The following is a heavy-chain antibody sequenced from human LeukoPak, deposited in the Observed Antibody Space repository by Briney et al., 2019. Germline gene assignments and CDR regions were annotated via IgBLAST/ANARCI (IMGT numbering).Heavy chain of an antibody. CDR1: GFTFTNFA. V-gene: IGHV3-30*04. CDR3: VRRYMATSAEDFDH. J-gene: IGHJ4*02. CDR2: IAFDGSEK. D-gene: IGHD5-24*01. Sequence: PGGSLRLSCVASGFTFTNFALHWVRQAPGKGLEWVALIAFDGSEKYYADSVKGRFTISRDNAKNSLYLQMNSLRAEDTAVYYCVRRYMATSAEDFDHWGQGTLVTVSS.